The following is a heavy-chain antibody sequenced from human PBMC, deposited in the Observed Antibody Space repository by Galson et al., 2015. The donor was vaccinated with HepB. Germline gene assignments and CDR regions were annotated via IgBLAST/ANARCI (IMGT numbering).Heavy chain of an antibody. Sequence: SVKVSCKASGYTFTGYYMHWVRQAPGQGLEWMGWINPNSGGTNYAQKFQDWVTMTRDTSISTAYMELSSLRSEDTAVYYCARDYYDSSGYFNGLHAFDIWGQGTMVTVSS. CDR3: ARDYYDSSGYFNGLHAFDI. J-gene: IGHJ3*02. CDR1: GYTFTGYY. D-gene: IGHD3-22*01. V-gene: IGHV1-2*04. CDR2: INPNSGGT.